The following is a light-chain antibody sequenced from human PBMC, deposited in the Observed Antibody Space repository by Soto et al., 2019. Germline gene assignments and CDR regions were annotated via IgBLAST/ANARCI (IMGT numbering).Light chain of an antibody. V-gene: IGKV3-15*01. CDR1: QSVSSN. CDR2: GAS. CDR3: QPYNNWWT. J-gene: IGKJ1*01. Sequence: ELVMTQKPSTLSLSLVERASITCRASQSVSSNLAWYQQKPGQAPRLLIYGASTRATGIPARFSGSGSGTEFTLTISSLQSEDFAVYYCQPYNNWWTFGQGTKVDIK.